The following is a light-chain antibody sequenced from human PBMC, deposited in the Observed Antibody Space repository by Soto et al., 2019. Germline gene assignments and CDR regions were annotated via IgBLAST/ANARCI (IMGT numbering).Light chain of an antibody. CDR1: QTVSNRY. Sequence: EIVLTQSPGTLSLSPGERGTLSCRASQTVSNRYLAWYQQKPGQAPRLLISGASSRATGIPDRFSGSGSGTDFTLTISRLEAEDFAVYYCQQYGNSPGTFGQGTMVEIK. CDR2: GAS. CDR3: QQYGNSPGT. V-gene: IGKV3-20*01. J-gene: IGKJ1*01.